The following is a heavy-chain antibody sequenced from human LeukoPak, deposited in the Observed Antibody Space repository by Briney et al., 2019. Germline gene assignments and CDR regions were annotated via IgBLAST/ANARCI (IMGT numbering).Heavy chain of an antibody. V-gene: IGHV4-61*02. CDR1: GGSLSSGSYY. J-gene: IGHJ3*02. Sequence: SETLSLTCAVSGGSLSSGSYYWSWIRQPAGKGLEWIGRIYTSGSTNYNPSLQSRVTISVDTSKNQFSLNLSSVTAADTAVYYCATPYGDYIGVAFDIWGQGTMVTVSS. CDR2: IYTSGST. D-gene: IGHD4-17*01. CDR3: ATPYGDYIGVAFDI.